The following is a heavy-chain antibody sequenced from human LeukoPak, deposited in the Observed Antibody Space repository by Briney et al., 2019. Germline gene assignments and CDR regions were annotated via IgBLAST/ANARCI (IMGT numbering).Heavy chain of an antibody. CDR3: AKVTVCFGCYFDF. D-gene: IGHD3-16*01. CDR1: GYTFSSHG. V-gene: IGHV3-23*01. Sequence: GGSLRLSCSASGYTFSSHGLTWVGQAPGRGLEWVSTINGAGDNTRYAETVKGRFAISRDNSKNTLYLHMSDLRAEDTAIYYCAKVTVCFGCYFDFWGQGTPVTVSS. J-gene: IGHJ4*02. CDR2: INGAGDNT.